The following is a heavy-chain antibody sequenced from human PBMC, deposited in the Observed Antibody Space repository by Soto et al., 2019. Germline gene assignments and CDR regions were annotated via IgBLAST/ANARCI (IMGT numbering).Heavy chain of an antibody. CDR2: IYYSGGT. CDR3: ARYTPDRSYGDFPYYFDY. Sequence: QVQLQESGPGLVKPSQTLSLTCTVSGGSISSGGYYWSWIRQHPGKGLEWIGYIYYSGGTYYNPSLKRRVTISVDTSKNQFSLKLSSVTAADTAVYYCARYTPDRSYGDFPYYFDYWGQGTLVTVSS. CDR1: GGSISSGGYY. J-gene: IGHJ4*02. D-gene: IGHD4-17*01. V-gene: IGHV4-31*03.